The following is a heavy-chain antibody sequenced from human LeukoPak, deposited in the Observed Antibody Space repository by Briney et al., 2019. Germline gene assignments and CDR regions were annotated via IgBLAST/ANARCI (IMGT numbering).Heavy chain of an antibody. D-gene: IGHD3-22*01. J-gene: IGHJ4*02. CDR2: IYYSGGT. V-gene: IGHV4-59*01. CDR3: ARGFYYYDSSGYTYYFDY. Sequence: KPSETLSLTCTVSGGSISSYYWSWIRQPPGKGLEWLRYIYYSGGTNYNHSHKRRVTISVDTSKNQFSLKLSSVTAADTAVYYCARGFYYYDSSGYTYYFDYWGQGTLVTVSS. CDR1: GGSISSYY.